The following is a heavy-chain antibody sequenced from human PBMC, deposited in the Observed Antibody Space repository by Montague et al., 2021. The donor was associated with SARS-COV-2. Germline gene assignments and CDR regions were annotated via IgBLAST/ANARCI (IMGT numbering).Heavy chain of an antibody. CDR3: ARLRDGVVPSPILGVGPYYSYYYMDV. V-gene: IGHV4-34*01. D-gene: IGHD3-10*01. CDR2: INHGGST. Sequence: SETLSLTCAVYGTSFSGYYWNWIRQPPGKGLEWIGEINHGGSTNYSPSLKSRLTISADTSKNQFSLKLTSVAAADTAVYYCARLRDGVVPSPILGVGPYYSYYYMDVWGKGTTVTVSS. CDR1: GTSFSGYY. J-gene: IGHJ6*03.